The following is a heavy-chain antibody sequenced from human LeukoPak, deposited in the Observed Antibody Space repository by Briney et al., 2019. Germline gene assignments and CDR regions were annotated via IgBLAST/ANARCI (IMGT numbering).Heavy chain of an antibody. J-gene: IGHJ3*02. V-gene: IGHV3-23*01. Sequence: GGSLRLSCAASGFTVSSSYMSWVRQAPGKGLEWVSAISGSGGSTYYADSVKGRFTISRDNSKNTLYLQMNSLRAEDTAVYYCAKPRGSYSRVGDAFDIWGQGTMVTVSS. CDR1: GFTVSSSY. CDR3: AKPRGSYSRVGDAFDI. D-gene: IGHD1-26*01. CDR2: ISGSGGST.